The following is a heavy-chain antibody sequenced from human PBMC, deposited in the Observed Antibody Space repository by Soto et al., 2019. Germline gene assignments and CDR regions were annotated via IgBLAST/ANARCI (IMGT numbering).Heavy chain of an antibody. CDR1: GFSLDTSKVA. CDR2: IYWDDDK. V-gene: IGHV2-5*02. Sequence: QITLKESGPSLVKPTQTLTLTCTFSGFSLDTSKVAVGWIRQPPGKALEWLALIYWDDDKRFNPSLKNRLTITKDTSKNQVVLTMTNVDPVDTATYYCAHRTLLWFGELSSYDFDSWGQGTLVTFSS. CDR3: AHRTLLWFGELSSYDFDS. D-gene: IGHD3-10*01. J-gene: IGHJ4*02.